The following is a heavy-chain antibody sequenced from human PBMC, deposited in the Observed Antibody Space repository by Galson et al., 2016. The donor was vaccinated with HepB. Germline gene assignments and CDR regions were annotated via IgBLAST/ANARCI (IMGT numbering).Heavy chain of an antibody. D-gene: IGHD6-6*01. V-gene: IGHV3-33*01. CDR2: IWYDGSNK. J-gene: IGHJ6*02. CDR3: SRDRQVVDDLWGGRYGMDV. CDR1: GFIFSRNG. Sequence: SLRLSCAASGFIFSRNGMHWVRQAPGKGLEWVAFIWYDGSNKFYADSVKGRFPISRDNSKNTVSLQMNSLRAEDTALYYCSRDRQVVDDLWGGRYGMDVWGQGTTVTVSS.